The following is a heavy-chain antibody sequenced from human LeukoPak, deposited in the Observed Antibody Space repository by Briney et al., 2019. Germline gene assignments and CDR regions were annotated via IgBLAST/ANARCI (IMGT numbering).Heavy chain of an antibody. J-gene: IGHJ4*02. CDR2: IWYDGSNK. Sequence: QPGGSLRLSCAASGFTFSSYGMHWVRQAPGKGLEWVAVIWYDGSNKYYGDSVKGRFTIPRDNSKNTLYLQMNSLRAEDTAVYYCARAGSLVIREYYFDYWGQGTLVTVSS. CDR3: ARAGSLVIREYYFDY. D-gene: IGHD3-9*01. CDR1: GFTFSSYG. V-gene: IGHV3-33*01.